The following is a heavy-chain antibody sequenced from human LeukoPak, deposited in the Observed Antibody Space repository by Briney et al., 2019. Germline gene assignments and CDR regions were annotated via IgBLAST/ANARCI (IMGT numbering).Heavy chain of an antibody. V-gene: IGHV3-30*18. Sequence: GTSLRLSCAASGFTFSGYGMHWVRQAPGKGLEWVTLISYDGSNKYYVDSMKGRFTISRDNSKNTLYLQMNSLRAEDTAVYYCAKGARSSSGYTTDWGQGILVTVSS. CDR3: AKGARSSSGYTTD. D-gene: IGHD3-22*01. J-gene: IGHJ4*02. CDR1: GFTFSGYG. CDR2: ISYDGSNK.